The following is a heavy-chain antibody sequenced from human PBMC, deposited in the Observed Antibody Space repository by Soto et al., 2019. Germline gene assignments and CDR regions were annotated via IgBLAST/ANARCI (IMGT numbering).Heavy chain of an antibody. V-gene: IGHV1-46*01. J-gene: IGHJ5*02. CDR2: INPSGGST. D-gene: IGHD3-3*01. CDR3: ARDASSPITIFGVVIPKFNWFDP. CDR1: GYTFTSNY. Sequence: GTSVKVSCKECGYTFTSNYMHWVRQAPGQGLEWMGIINPSGGSTSYAQKFQGRVTMTRETSTSTVHMELSSLRSEDTAVYYCARDASSPITIFGVVIPKFNWFDPWGQGTLVTVSS.